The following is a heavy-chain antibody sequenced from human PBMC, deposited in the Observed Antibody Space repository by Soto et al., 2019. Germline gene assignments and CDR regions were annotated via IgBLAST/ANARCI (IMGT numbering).Heavy chain of an antibody. V-gene: IGHV3-64*01. D-gene: IGHD3-22*01. Sequence: PGGSLRLSCAASGFTFSNYAMHWVRQAPGKGLDYVSAISSNGGSTYYANSVKGRFTISRDNSKNTLYLQMGSLRAEDMAVYYCARSPYYYDSSGYMQYYFDYWGQGTLVTVSS. CDR2: ISSNGGST. CDR1: GFTFSNYA. J-gene: IGHJ4*02. CDR3: ARSPYYYDSSGYMQYYFDY.